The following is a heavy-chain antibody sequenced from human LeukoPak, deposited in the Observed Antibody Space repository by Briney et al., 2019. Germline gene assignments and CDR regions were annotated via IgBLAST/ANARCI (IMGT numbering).Heavy chain of an antibody. Sequence: GGSLRLSCAASGFTFSSYAMHWVRQAPGKGLEWVAVISYDGSNKYYADSVKGRFTISRDNSKNTLYLQMNSLRAEDTAVYYCAREYYYDSSGHVDYWGQGTLVTVSS. CDR2: ISYDGSNK. D-gene: IGHD3-22*01. CDR1: GFTFSSYA. V-gene: IGHV3-30*04. CDR3: AREYYYDSSGHVDY. J-gene: IGHJ4*02.